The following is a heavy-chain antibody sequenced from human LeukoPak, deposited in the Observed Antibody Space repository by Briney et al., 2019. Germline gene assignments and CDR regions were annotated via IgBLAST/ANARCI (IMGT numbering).Heavy chain of an antibody. J-gene: IGHJ3*02. V-gene: IGHV1-69*05. CDR2: IIPIFGTA. CDR1: GGTFSSYA. Sequence: GASVKVSCKASGGTFSSYAISWVRQAPGQGLEWMGGIIPIFGTANYAQKFQGRVTITTDESTSTAYMELSSLRSEDTAVYYCARGAAALHDAFDIWGQGTMVTVSS. D-gene: IGHD6-13*01. CDR3: ARGAAALHDAFDI.